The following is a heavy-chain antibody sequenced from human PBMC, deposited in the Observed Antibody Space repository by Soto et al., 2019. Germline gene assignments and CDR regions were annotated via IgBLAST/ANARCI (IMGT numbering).Heavy chain of an antibody. D-gene: IGHD3-22*01. CDR3: ARHRFNYYDDTVYYYFDY. V-gene: IGHV1-18*04. Sequence: QVQLVQSGAEVKKPGASVKVSCKASGYSFTSYGISWVRQAPGQGPEWMGWISGHNGNTNHPQSLQDRVTMTTDTSRITAYMELRSLRSDDTAVYYCARHRFNYYDDTVYYYFDYWGQGTLVTASS. J-gene: IGHJ4*02. CDR2: ISGHNGNT. CDR1: GYSFTSYG.